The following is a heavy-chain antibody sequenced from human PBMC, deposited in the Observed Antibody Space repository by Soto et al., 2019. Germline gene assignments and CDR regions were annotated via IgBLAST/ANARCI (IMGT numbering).Heavy chain of an antibody. CDR3: VRERKYQLLSWYWFDP. CDR2: TYYKSKRYN. CDR1: GDSVSSNTAA. D-gene: IGHD2-2*01. J-gene: IGHJ5*02. Sequence: SQTLSLTCAISGDSVSSNTAAWNWIRQSPSRGLEWLGRTYYKSKRYNDYAVPVKSRITINPDTSKNQFSLQLNSVTPEDTAVYYCVRERKYQLLSWYWFDPWGQGTVVTVSS. V-gene: IGHV6-1*01.